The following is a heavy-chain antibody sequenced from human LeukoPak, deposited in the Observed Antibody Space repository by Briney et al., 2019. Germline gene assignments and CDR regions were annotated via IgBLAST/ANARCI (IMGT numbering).Heavy chain of an antibody. CDR2: INHIGST. CDR3: ASVASTVTSDY. Sequence: PSETLSLTCAVYGGSFSGYYWSWIRQPPGKGLEWIGEINHIGSTNYNPSLKSRVTISVDTSKNQFSLKLSSVTAADTAVYYCASVASTVTSDYWGQGTLVTVSS. CDR1: GGSFSGYY. V-gene: IGHV4-34*01. D-gene: IGHD4-17*01. J-gene: IGHJ4*02.